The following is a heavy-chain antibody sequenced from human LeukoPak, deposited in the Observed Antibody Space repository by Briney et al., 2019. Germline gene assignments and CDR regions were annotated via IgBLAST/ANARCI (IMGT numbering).Heavy chain of an antibody. Sequence: GASVKVSCKASDFSFTSYGMSWVRQAPGQGLEWMGWISAYNGSTKYAQKLQGRVTMTTDTSTGTAYMELRSLRPDDTAVYYCARDLTSNVAVTEYHYYAMDVWGQGTTFTVSS. J-gene: IGHJ6*02. V-gene: IGHV1-18*01. D-gene: IGHD6-19*01. CDR3: ARDLTSNVAVTEYHYYAMDV. CDR2: ISAYNGST. CDR1: DFSFTSYG.